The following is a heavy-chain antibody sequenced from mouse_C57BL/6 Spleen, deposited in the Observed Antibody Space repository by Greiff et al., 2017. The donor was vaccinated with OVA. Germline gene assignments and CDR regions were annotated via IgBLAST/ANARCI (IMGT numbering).Heavy chain of an antibody. CDR2: IDPSDSET. J-gene: IGHJ4*01. D-gene: IGHD2-1*01. CDR1: GYTFTSYW. V-gene: IGHV1-52*01. Sequence: VQLQQSGAELVRPGSSVKLSCKASGYTFTSYWMHWVKQRPIQGLEWIGNIDPSDSETHYNQKFKDKATLTVDKSSSTAYMQLSSLTSEDSAVYYCAREDGIYYGNSLGMDYWGQGTSVTVSS. CDR3: AREDGIYYGNSLGMDY.